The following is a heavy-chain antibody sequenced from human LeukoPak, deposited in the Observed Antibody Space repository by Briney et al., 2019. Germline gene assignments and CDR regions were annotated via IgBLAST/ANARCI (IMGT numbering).Heavy chain of an antibody. J-gene: IGHJ4*02. D-gene: IGHD3-3*01. CDR2: IKQDGSEK. CDR3: AREVERGFGVVNGGYYFDY. CDR1: GFTFSSYW. Sequence: AGGSLRLSCAASGFTFSSYWMSWVRQAPGKGLEWVANIKQDGSEKYYVDSVKGRFTISRDNAKNSLYLQMNSLRAEDTAVYYCAREVERGFGVVNGGYYFDYWGQGTLVTVSS. V-gene: IGHV3-7*01.